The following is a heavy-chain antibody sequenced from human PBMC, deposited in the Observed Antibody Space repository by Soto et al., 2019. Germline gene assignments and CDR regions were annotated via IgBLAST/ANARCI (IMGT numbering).Heavy chain of an antibody. D-gene: IGHD2-2*01. V-gene: IGHV3-30-3*01. J-gene: IGHJ4*02. Sequence: ESGGGVVQPGRSLRLSCAASGFTFSSYAMHWVRQAPGKGLEWVAVISYDGSNKYYADSVKGRFTISRDNSKNTLYLQMNSLRAEDTAVYYCAREGIVVVPAAHFDYWGQGTLVTVSS. CDR3: AREGIVVVPAAHFDY. CDR2: ISYDGSNK. CDR1: GFTFSSYA.